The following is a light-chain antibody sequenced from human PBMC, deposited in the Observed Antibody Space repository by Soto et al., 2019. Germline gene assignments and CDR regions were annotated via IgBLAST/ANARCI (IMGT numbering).Light chain of an antibody. Sequence: SYELTQPPSLSVAPGQTARITCGGNNIEIMSVHWYQQKPGQAPVLVVYDDNDRPAGIPERFADSSSGHTATLTISRVEDGDEADYYCQVWHSLAGVFGGGTKVTVL. V-gene: IGLV3-21*02. CDR3: QVWHSLAGV. CDR2: DDN. J-gene: IGLJ2*01. CDR1: NIEIMS.